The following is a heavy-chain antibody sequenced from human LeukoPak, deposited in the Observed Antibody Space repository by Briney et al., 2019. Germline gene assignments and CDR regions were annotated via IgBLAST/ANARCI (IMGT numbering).Heavy chain of an antibody. CDR2: ISISGGTT. Sequence: QPGGSLRLSCTASAFAFSNHAMSWVRQAPGKGLEWVSSISISGGTTYYADSVKGRFTISRENSKSTLYLQMNNLRADDTAVYYCANEIRPNDYWGQGTLVTVSP. CDR3: ANEIRPNDY. J-gene: IGHJ4*02. CDR1: AFAFSNHA. D-gene: IGHD4-17*01. V-gene: IGHV3-23*01.